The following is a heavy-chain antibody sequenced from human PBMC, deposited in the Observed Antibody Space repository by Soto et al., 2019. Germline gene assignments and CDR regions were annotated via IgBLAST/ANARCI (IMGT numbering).Heavy chain of an antibody. CDR3: ARVFKGEDQPFDY. CDR2: IYHSGST. CDR1: GGSISSSNW. D-gene: IGHD3-16*01. J-gene: IGHJ4*02. V-gene: IGHV4-4*02. Sequence: QVQLQESGPGLVKPSGTLSLTCAVSGGSISSSNWWSWVRQPPGKGLEWIGEIYHSGSTNYNPSLKSRVTISVGKSKNQFSLKLSSVTAADSAVYYCARVFKGEDQPFDYWGQGTLVTVSS.